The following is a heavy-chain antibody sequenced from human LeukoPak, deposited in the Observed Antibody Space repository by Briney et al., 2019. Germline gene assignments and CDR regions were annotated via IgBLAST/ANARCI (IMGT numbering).Heavy chain of an antibody. V-gene: IGHV3-23*01. Sequence: PGGSLRLSCAASGFAFSSYAMSWVRQAPGKGLEWVSGITASDGRAFYTDSVKGRFTISKDNSKNTLDLQMIGLRVDDTAVYFCAKESAVAGIPYFDYWGQGALVTVSS. D-gene: IGHD6-19*01. CDR1: GFAFSSYA. J-gene: IGHJ4*02. CDR3: AKESAVAGIPYFDY. CDR2: ITASDGRA.